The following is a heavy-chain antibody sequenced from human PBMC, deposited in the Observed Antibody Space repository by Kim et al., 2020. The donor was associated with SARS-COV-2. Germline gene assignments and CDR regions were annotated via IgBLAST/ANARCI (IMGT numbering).Heavy chain of an antibody. CDR3: ARVFQQRGRSPAIVVVPAATYYYYYYMDV. V-gene: IGHV1-18*01. Sequence: ASVKVSCKASGYTFTSYGISWVRQAPGQGLEWMGWISAYNGNTNYAQKLQGRVTMTTDTSTSTAYMELRSLRSDDTAVYYCARVFQQRGRSPAIVVVPAATYYYYYYMDVWGKGTTVTVSS. CDR1: GYTFTSYG. D-gene: IGHD2-2*01. CDR2: ISAYNGNT. J-gene: IGHJ6*03.